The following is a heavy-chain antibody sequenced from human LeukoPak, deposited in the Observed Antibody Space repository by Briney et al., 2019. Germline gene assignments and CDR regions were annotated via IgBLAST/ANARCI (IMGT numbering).Heavy chain of an antibody. V-gene: IGHV3-21*01. J-gene: IGHJ4*02. CDR2: ISSSSTYI. CDR3: ARDYDFCPRE. Sequence: GGSLRPSCAASGFTFSSYWMNWVRQAPGKGLEWVSSISSSSTYIYYADSVKGRFTISRDNAKNSLYLQMNSLRAEDTAVYYCARDYDFCPREWGQGTLVTVSS. CDR1: GFTFSSYW. D-gene: IGHD3-3*01.